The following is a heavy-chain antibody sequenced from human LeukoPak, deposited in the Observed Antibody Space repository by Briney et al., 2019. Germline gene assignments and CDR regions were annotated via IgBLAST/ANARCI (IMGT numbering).Heavy chain of an antibody. CDR2: IYYNGNT. CDR3: ARHSKTEIGERAFDY. CDR1: GCSISSFH. V-gene: IGHV4-59*08. D-gene: IGHD2-21*01. Sequence: PSETLSLTCTVSGCSISSFHWSWIRQPPGKELEWIGYIYYNGNTDYNPSLKRRPTLSVATSKNQFSLKLVSLTAADTAVYYGARHSKTEIGERAFDYWGQGALVTVSS. J-gene: IGHJ4*02.